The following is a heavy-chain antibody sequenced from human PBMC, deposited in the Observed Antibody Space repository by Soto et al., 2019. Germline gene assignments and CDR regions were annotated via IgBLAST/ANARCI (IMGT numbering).Heavy chain of an antibody. D-gene: IGHD3-16*01. V-gene: IGHV3-53*01. CDR2: IYSGGST. Sequence: GGSLRLSCAASGFTVISNYMSWVRQAPGKGLEWVSVIYSGGSTYYADSVKGRFTISRDNSKNTLYLQMNSLRAEDTAVYYCARAVGHYHAYAYWGQGTLVTVSS. CDR3: ARAVGHYHAYAY. CDR1: GFTVISNY. J-gene: IGHJ4*02.